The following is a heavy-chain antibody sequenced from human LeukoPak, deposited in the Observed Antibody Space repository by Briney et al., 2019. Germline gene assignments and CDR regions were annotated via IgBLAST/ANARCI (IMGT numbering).Heavy chain of an antibody. CDR1: GFTFSSYS. J-gene: IGHJ5*02. V-gene: IGHV3-30*18. Sequence: GGSLRLSCAASGFTFSSYSMHWVRQAPGKGLEWVAVISYDGSNKYYADSVKGRFTISRDNSKNTLYLQMNSLRAEDTAVYYCAKDRIVGATGWFDPWGQGTLVTVSS. D-gene: IGHD1-26*01. CDR3: AKDRIVGATGWFDP. CDR2: ISYDGSNK.